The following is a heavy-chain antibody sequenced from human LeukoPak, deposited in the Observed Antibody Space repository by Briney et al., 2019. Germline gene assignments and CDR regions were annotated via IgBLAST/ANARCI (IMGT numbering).Heavy chain of an antibody. Sequence: GGSLRLSCAVSGFTFSDAWMSWVRQAPGKGLEWVGRIKTKTDGGRTDYAAPVKGRFTISRDDSRNALYLQMTSLKTEDTAVYYCTTEGLFLAAAVFDYWGQGTLVTVSS. CDR1: GFTFSDAW. CDR2: IKTKTDGGRT. J-gene: IGHJ4*02. D-gene: IGHD2-2*01. CDR3: TTEGLFLAAAVFDY. V-gene: IGHV3-15*01.